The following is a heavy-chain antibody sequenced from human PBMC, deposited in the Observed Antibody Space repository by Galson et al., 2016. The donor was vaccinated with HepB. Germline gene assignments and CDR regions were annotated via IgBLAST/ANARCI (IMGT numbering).Heavy chain of an antibody. J-gene: IGHJ4*02. Sequence: SLRLSCAVSGFTVSNYYMSWIRQAPGKGLEWVSYIGSIGTTITIHYADSVKGRFTISRDNSKNTLYLQMNSLRAEDTAVYYCARLYFGSGGAVDYWGQGTLVTVSS. CDR2: IGSIGTTITI. V-gene: IGHV3-11*01. CDR3: ARLYFGSGGAVDY. CDR1: GFTVSNYY. D-gene: IGHD3-10*01.